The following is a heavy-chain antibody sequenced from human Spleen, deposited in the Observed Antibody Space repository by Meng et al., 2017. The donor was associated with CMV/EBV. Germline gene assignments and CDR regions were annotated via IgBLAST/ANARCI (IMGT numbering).Heavy chain of an antibody. CDR1: GYTLTELS. V-gene: IGHV1-24*01. CDR3: TTPPGIAETGTLGFDF. Sequence: ASVKVSCKVSGYTLTELSMHWVRQAPGKGLEWMGSFDPEDGQTIYGHTFQGRVTITEDTSTDTAYLELSSPRSEDTAVYYCTTPPGIAETGTLGFDFWGQGTLVTVSS. CDR2: FDPEDGQT. D-gene: IGHD6-13*01. J-gene: IGHJ4*02.